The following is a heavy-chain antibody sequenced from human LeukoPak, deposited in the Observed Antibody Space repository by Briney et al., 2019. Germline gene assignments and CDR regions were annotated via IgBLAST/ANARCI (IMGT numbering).Heavy chain of an antibody. J-gene: IGHJ1*01. CDR3: ARSSVMAAAGTGRNQYFQH. CDR1: GYTFTSYD. CDR2: INAGNGNT. Sequence: VASVKVSCKASGYTFTSYDINWVRQAPGQRLEWMGWINAGNGNTKYSQKFQGRVTITRDTSASTAYMELSSLRPEDTAVYYCARSSVMAAAGTGRNQYFQHWGQGTLVTVSS. V-gene: IGHV1-3*01. D-gene: IGHD6-13*01.